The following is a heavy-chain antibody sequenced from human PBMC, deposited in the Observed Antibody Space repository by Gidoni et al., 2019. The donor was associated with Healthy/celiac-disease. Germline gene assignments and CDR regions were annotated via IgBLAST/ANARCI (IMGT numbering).Heavy chain of an antibody. D-gene: IGHD6-13*01. CDR1: GFTFSSYG. V-gene: IGHV3-33*01. Sequence: QVQLVESGGGVVQPGRSLRLPCAASGFTFSSYGMHVVRQAPGKGLEWVAVIWYDGSNKYYADSVKGRFTISRDNSKNTLYLQMNSLRAEDTAVYYCARGYEFGWFDPWGQGTLVTVSS. CDR3: ARGYEFGWFDP. CDR2: IWYDGSNK. J-gene: IGHJ5*02.